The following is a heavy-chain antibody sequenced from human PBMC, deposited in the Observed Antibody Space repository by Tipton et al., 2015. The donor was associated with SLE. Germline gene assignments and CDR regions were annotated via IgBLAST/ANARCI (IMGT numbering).Heavy chain of an antibody. CDR3: AKDIRALEVGDYGMDV. D-gene: IGHD3-22*01. J-gene: IGHJ6*02. CDR1: GFNFDDYD. Sequence: VQLVQSGGGLVQPGRPLRLSCAASGFNFDDYDMHWVRQAPGKGLEWVSSISWNSRNIGYADSVKGRFFISRDNAKNSLFLQINSLRAEDTAFYYCAKDIRALEVGDYGMDVWGQGTSVTVSS. V-gene: IGHV3-9*01. CDR2: ISWNSRNI.